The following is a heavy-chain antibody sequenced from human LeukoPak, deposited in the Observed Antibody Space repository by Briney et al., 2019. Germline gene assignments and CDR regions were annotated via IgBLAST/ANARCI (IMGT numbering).Heavy chain of an antibody. CDR3: AREPPYYDSGGYLTPIHYYYGMDV. D-gene: IGHD3-22*01. CDR1: GGSISGYY. J-gene: IGHJ6*02. Sequence: SETLSLTCTVSGGSISGYYWSWIRQPPGKGLEWIGYIYYSGSTNYNPSLKSRVTISADTSKNQFSLKLNSVTAADTAVYYCAREPPYYDSGGYLTPIHYYYGMDVWGQGTTVTVSS. CDR2: IYYSGST. V-gene: IGHV4-59*01.